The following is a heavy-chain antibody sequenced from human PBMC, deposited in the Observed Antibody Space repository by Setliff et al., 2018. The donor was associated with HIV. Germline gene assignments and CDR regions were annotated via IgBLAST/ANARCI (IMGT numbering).Heavy chain of an antibody. V-gene: IGHV3-48*04. CDR3: VRDATTATRNYYYGLDV. D-gene: IGHD4-17*01. CDR2: ISIGGTTI. CDR1: GFTLNDYH. J-gene: IGHJ6*02. Sequence: PGGSLRLSCAASGFTLNDYHMNWVRQAPGKGLEWVSYISIGGTTIYHADSVKARFTISRDYAKNSLHLQMNSLRAEDTAVYYCVRDATTATRNYYYGLDVWGQGTTVTV.